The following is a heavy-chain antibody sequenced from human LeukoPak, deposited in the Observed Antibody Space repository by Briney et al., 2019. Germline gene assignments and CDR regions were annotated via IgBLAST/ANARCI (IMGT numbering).Heavy chain of an antibody. CDR1: GGSISSYY. CDR3: GRGNTALGY. V-gene: IGHV4-59*01. J-gene: IGHJ4*02. D-gene: IGHD2-2*02. CDR2: IYYSGSI. Sequence: SETLSLTCTVSGGSISSYYWSWIRQPPGKGLEWIGYIYYSGSINYNPSLKSRVIISVDTSKNQFSLKLSSVTTADTAVYYCGRGNTALGYWGQGTLVTVSS.